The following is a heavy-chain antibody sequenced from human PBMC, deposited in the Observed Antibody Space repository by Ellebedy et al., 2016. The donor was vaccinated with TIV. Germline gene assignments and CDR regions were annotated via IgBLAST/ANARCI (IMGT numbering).Heavy chain of an antibody. Sequence: GGSLRLSXAASGFTFSSYGMHWVRQAPGKGLEWVAAIPYDESDKYYADSVKGRFTISRDNSKNTLYLQMNSLRAEDTAVYYCAKARAAAYYYYYGMDVWGQGTTVTVSS. CDR1: GFTFSSYG. CDR3: AKARAAAYYYYYGMDV. V-gene: IGHV3-30*18. J-gene: IGHJ6*02. D-gene: IGHD2-2*01. CDR2: IPYDESDK.